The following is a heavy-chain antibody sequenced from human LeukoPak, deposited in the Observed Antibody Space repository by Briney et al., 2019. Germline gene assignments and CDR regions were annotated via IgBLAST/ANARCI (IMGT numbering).Heavy chain of an antibody. CDR1: GYTFAGYY. Sequence: GASVKVSCKASGYTFAGYYIHWLRQAPGQGLEWMGWISPNSGGTNYAQKFQGRVTMTRDTSISTAYMELSRLRSDDTAVYYCARELATPVDYWGQGTLVTVSS. V-gene: IGHV1-2*02. J-gene: IGHJ4*02. D-gene: IGHD5-24*01. CDR2: ISPNSGGT. CDR3: ARELATPVDY.